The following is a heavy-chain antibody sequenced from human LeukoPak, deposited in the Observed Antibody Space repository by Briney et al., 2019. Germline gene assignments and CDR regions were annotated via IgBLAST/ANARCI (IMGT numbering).Heavy chain of an antibody. CDR3: ARGWDLKGGIGLSLDH. CDR2: IIPILGIA. Sequence: GASVKVSCMASGGTFSSYAISWVRQAPGQGLEWMGRIIPILGIANYAQEFQGRVTITADKSTSTAYMELSSLSSDDTAVYYCARGWDLKGGIGLSLDHWGQGTLVTVSS. D-gene: IGHD1-26*01. CDR1: GGTFSSYA. V-gene: IGHV1-69*04. J-gene: IGHJ4*02.